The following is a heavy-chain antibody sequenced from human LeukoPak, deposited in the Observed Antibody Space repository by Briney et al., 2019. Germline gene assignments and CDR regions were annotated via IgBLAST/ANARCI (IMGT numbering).Heavy chain of an antibody. CDR2: IWYDGSNK. CDR1: GFTFSSYG. V-gene: IGHV3-33*01. CDR3: ARPTFPYASGYYYGMDV. Sequence: GGSLRLSCAASGFTFSSYGMHWVRQAPGKGLEWVAVIWYDGSNKYYADSVNGRFTISRDNSKNTLYLQMNSLSAEDTAVYYCARPTFPYASGYYYGMDVWGQGTTVTVSS. J-gene: IGHJ6*02. D-gene: IGHD3-16*01.